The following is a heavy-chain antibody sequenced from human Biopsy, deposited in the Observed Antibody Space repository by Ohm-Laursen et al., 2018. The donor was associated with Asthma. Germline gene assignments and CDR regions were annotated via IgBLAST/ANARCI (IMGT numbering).Heavy chain of an antibody. J-gene: IGHJ6*02. Sequence: SLRLSCTASGFSFSDYYMTGMRQAPGKGLAWVSSISSSGSTTYPAESVKGRFTISRDNAQKSLFLQMGSLRAEDTAIYYCARVFESSEWGPFYHFGLDVWGQGTTVAVSS. V-gene: IGHV3-11*01. CDR1: GFSFSDYY. D-gene: IGHD6-25*01. CDR3: ARVFESSEWGPFYHFGLDV. CDR2: ISSSGSTT.